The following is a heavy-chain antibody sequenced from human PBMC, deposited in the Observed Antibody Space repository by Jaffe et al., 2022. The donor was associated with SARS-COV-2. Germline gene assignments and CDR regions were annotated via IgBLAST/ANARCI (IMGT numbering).Heavy chain of an antibody. V-gene: IGHV1-2*06. CDR1: GYTFTGYY. Sequence: QVQLVQSGAEVRKPGASVKVSCKASGYTFTGYYMHWVRQAPGQGLEWMGRINPNSGGTDYTQKFQGRVTMTRDTSISTAYMELNRLRSDDTAVYYCARDRYYDSSGYYYHYYAMDVWGQGTTVTVSS. CDR3: ARDRYYDSSGYYYHYYAMDV. J-gene: IGHJ6*02. D-gene: IGHD3-22*01. CDR2: INPNSGGT.